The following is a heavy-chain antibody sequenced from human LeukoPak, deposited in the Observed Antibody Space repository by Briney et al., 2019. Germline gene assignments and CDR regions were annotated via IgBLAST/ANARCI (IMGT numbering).Heavy chain of an antibody. D-gene: IGHD6-19*01. Sequence: PETLSLTSTVSGGSISSSSYYWGWIRQPPGKVLEWIGSIYYSGSTYYNPSLKSPVTISVDTSKNQFSLKLSSVTAADTAVYYCTSPSSGWYEDDYWGQGTLVTVSS. CDR2: IYYSGST. J-gene: IGHJ4*02. CDR3: TSPSSGWYEDDY. CDR1: GGSISSSSYY. V-gene: IGHV4-39*01.